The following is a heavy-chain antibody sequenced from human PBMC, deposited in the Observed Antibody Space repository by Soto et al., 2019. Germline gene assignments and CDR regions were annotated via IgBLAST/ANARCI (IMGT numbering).Heavy chain of an antibody. J-gene: IGHJ4*02. D-gene: IGHD4-17*01. V-gene: IGHV3-9*02. Sequence: EVQLVESGGGLVQPGRSLRLSCVASGFTADDYAMHWVRQAPGKGLEWVSGISSNSDTIDYADSVKGRFNISRDNPKNYLFLQMNSLRPEDTGLYYCGKDMKWGGMTTIHYFDSWGQGTLVTVSS. CDR3: GKDMKWGGMTTIHYFDS. CDR1: GFTADDYA. CDR2: ISSNSDTI.